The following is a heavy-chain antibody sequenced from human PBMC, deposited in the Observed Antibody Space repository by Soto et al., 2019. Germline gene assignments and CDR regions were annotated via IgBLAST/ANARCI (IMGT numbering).Heavy chain of an antibody. CDR2: IYPGDSDT. J-gene: IGHJ6*02. CDR3: ARHLRAGLYYYCSGMDV. Sequence: EVQLVQSGAEVKKPGESLKISCKVSGYSFTNYWIGWVRQMPGKGLEWMGIIYPGDSDTRYSPSFQGQVTISADESISTAYLQWSSLKASDTAMYYCARHLRAGLYYYCSGMDVWGQGTTVTVSS. V-gene: IGHV5-51*01. CDR1: GYSFTNYW.